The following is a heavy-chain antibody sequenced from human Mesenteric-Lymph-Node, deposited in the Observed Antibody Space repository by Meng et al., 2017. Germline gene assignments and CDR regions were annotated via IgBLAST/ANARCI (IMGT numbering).Heavy chain of an antibody. J-gene: IGHJ5*02. V-gene: IGHV1-2*06. CDR2: INPNSGGT. D-gene: IGHD3-22*01. Sequence: ASVKVSCKASGYTFRDYAMNWVRQAPGQGLEWMGRINPNSGGTNYAQKFQGRVTMTRDTSISTAYMELSRLTSDDTAVYYCAKETSGHSSMWESDNNWLDLWGQGTLVTVSS. CDR3: AKETSGHSSMWESDNNWLDL. CDR1: GYTFRDYA.